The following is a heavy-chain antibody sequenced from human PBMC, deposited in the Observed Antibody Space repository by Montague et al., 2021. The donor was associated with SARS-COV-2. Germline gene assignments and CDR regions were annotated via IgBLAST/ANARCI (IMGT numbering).Heavy chain of an antibody. CDR2: IFPRDSDT. V-gene: IGHV5-51*01. D-gene: IGHD2-8*01. J-gene: IGHJ3*02. CDR1: GYSFTSDW. Sequence: QSVAEVKKPGDSMSISCSASGYSFTSDWIGWARQMPGNGLEWMGIIFPRDSDTRYNPSFQGQVPIPVDKSLSTVYLRWSSLQAPDTAMYYCARSPGVSNVGLPHDAFDIWGQGTLVTVSS. CDR3: ARSPGVSNVGLPHDAFDI.